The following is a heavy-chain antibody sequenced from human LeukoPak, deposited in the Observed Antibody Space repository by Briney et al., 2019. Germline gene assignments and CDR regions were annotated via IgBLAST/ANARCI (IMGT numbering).Heavy chain of an antibody. CDR1: GGSFSGYY. CDR2: INHSGST. D-gene: IGHD6-13*01. J-gene: IGHJ4*02. Sequence: SETLSLTCAVYGGSFSGYYWSWIRQPPGKGLEWIGGINHSGSTNYNPSLKSRVTISVDTSKNQFSLKLSSVTAADTAVYYCARLGGYSSSHRRFDYWGQGTLVTVSS. V-gene: IGHV4-34*01. CDR3: ARLGGYSSSHRRFDY.